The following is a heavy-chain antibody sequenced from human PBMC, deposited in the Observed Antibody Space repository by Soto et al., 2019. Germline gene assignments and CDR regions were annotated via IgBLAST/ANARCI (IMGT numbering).Heavy chain of an antibody. J-gene: IGHJ5*02. CDR3: AGTRHDYIWGSYRP. D-gene: IGHD3-16*02. V-gene: IGHV4-59*08. Sequence: SETLSLTCTVSGGSISSYYWSWIRQPPGKGLEWIGYIYYSGSTNYNPSLKSRVTISLDTYKNQFTLKLSTLTAADTAVYYCAGTRHDYIWGSYRPWGQGTLVNVPS. CDR1: GGSISSYY. CDR2: IYYSGST.